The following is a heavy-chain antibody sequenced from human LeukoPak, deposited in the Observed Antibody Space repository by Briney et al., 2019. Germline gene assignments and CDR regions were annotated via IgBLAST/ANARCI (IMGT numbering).Heavy chain of an antibody. CDR2: ISSTSNTI. J-gene: IGHJ3*02. CDR1: GFTLSSYE. V-gene: IGHV3-48*03. Sequence: PGGSLRLACAASGFTLSSYEMSWVRQAPGKGLEWVSYISSTSNTIYYADSVKGRFTISRDNAKNSLYLQMGSLRAEDMAVYYCAREESVYGDYAFDIWGQGTMVTVSS. CDR3: AREESVYGDYAFDI. D-gene: IGHD4-17*01.